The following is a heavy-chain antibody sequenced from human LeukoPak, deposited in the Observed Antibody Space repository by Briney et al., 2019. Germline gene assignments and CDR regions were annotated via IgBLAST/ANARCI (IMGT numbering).Heavy chain of an antibody. Sequence: XSVKVSCKASGYTFTGYYMHWVRQAPGQGLEWMGWINPNSGGTNYAQKFQGRVTMTRDTSISTAYMELSRLRSDDTAVYYCARLFQGLDAFDIWGQGTMVTVSS. D-gene: IGHD3-10*02. J-gene: IGHJ3*02. CDR1: GYTFTGYY. CDR3: ARLFQGLDAFDI. V-gene: IGHV1-2*02. CDR2: INPNSGGT.